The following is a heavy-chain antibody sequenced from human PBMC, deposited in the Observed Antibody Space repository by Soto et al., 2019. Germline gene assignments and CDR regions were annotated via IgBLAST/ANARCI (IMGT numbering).Heavy chain of an antibody. CDR1: GDSISSDKW. D-gene: IGHD6-13*01. CDR3: ARGERQQQRDY. V-gene: IGHV4-4*02. J-gene: IGHJ4*02. CDR2: IHHSGNS. Sequence: PSEPLSLTCAVSGDSISSDKWWSWVRQPPGKGLEWIGEIHHSGNSNYNPSLKSRVIISVDKSKNQFSLKLSSVTDADTAVYYCARGERQQQRDYWGQGTLVTVSS.